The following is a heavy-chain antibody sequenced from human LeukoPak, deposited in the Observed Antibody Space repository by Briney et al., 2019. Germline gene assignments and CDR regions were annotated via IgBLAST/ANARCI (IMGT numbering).Heavy chain of an antibody. D-gene: IGHD3-22*01. CDR3: ARVSGYYYDSSGYYLSWFDP. J-gene: IGHJ5*02. Sequence: SETLSLTCTVSGGSISSHYWSWIRQPPGQGLEWSGYIYYSGSTNYNPSLKSRVTISVDTSKNQCSLKLSSVTAADTAVYYCARVSGYYYDSSGYYLSWFDPWGQGTLVTVSS. V-gene: IGHV4-59*11. CDR1: GGSISSHY. CDR2: IYYSGST.